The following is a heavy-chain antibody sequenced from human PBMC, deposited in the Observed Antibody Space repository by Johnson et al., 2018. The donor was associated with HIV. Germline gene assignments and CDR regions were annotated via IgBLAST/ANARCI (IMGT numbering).Heavy chain of an antibody. V-gene: IGHV3-11*04. CDR2: ISNADSTI. CDR1: GFTFSAYY. CDR3: ARGAAVSGTLVDPFDI. J-gene: IGHJ3*02. Sequence: QVQLVESGGGLVKPGGSLRLSCAASGFTFSAYYMSCIRQAPGKGLDWVSYISNADSTIYYADSVKGRFPISRDNAKNSLYLQMHSLRAEDTAVYYCARGAAVSGTLVDPFDIWGRGTMVTVSS. D-gene: IGHD1-26*01.